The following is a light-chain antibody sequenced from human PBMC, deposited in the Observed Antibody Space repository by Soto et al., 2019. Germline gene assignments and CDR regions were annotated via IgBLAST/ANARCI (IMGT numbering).Light chain of an antibody. Sequence: VGDSVTITCLASQYIRHYLCWYQQKPGKAPKRLIYAASSLQSGVPSRFSGSGSGTDFTLTISSLQPEDFATYYCQQSYSTLPITFGQGTRLEIK. V-gene: IGKV1-39*01. CDR2: AAS. J-gene: IGKJ5*01. CDR3: QQSYSTLPIT. CDR1: QYIRHY.